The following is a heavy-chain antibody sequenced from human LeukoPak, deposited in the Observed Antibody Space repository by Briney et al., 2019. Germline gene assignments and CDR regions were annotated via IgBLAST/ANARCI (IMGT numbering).Heavy chain of an antibody. D-gene: IGHD5-24*01. CDR3: ARDLILPPIS. CDR2: INHSGST. Sequence: KPSETLSLTCAVYGGSFSGYYWSWIRQPPGKGLEWIGEINHSGSTNYNPSLKSRVTISVDTSKNQFSLKLSSVTAADTAVYYCARDLILPPISWGQGTLVTVSS. V-gene: IGHV4-34*01. CDR1: GGSFSGYY. J-gene: IGHJ4*02.